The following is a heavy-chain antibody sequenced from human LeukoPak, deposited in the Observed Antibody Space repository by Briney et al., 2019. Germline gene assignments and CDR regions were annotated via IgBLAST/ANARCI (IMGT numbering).Heavy chain of an antibody. V-gene: IGHV3-9*01. CDR1: GFTFNDYA. CDR2: TSWNSSSI. Sequence: GGSLTLTCTASGFTFNDYAMHWVRHAPRQGLESDSGTSWNSSSISYANSLKGRFTISTVNAKNYQYLQKNSLVADEETSYYYAKESRSHAAFDIWGEGAMVSASP. J-gene: IGHJ3*02. CDR3: AKESRSHAAFDI.